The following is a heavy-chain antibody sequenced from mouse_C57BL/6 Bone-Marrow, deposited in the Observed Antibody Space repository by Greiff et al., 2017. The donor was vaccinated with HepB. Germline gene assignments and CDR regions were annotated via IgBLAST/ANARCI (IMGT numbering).Heavy chain of an antibody. V-gene: IGHV5-4*01. Sequence: EVMLVESGGGLVKPGGSLKLSCAASGFTFSSYAMSWVRQTPEKRLEWVATISDGGSYTYYPDNVKGRFTISRDNAKNNLYLQMSHLKSEDTAMYYCAREWLLRNYYAMDYWGQGTSVTVSS. CDR2: ISDGGSYT. D-gene: IGHD2-3*01. CDR3: AREWLLRNYYAMDY. J-gene: IGHJ4*01. CDR1: GFTFSSYA.